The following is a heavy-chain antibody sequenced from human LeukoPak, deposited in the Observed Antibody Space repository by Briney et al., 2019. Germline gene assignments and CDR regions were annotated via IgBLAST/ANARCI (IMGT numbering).Heavy chain of an antibody. D-gene: IGHD2-15*01. J-gene: IGHJ6*02. CDR2: INSDGSAT. Sequence: GGSLRRSCAASGVPFSSYWMHWVRQVPGKGMMWVSRINSDGSATIYADSVRGRFTISRDNAKNTLYLQMSGLRVEDTAVYHCARDSPYCGMDFWGQGTTVTVSS. V-gene: IGHV3-74*01. CDR3: ARDSPYCGMDF. CDR1: GVPFSSYW.